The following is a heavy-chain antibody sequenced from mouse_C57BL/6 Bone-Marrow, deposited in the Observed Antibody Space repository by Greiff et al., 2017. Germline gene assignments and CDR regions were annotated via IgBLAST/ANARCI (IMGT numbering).Heavy chain of an antibody. CDR2: ISNLAYSI. CDR3: ARTFTPFTTVVPFAY. Sequence: EVKLVESGGGLVQPGGSLKLSCAASGFTFSDYGMAWVRQAPRKGPEWVAFISNLAYSIYYADTVTGRFTISRENAKNTLYLEMSSLRSEDTAMYYCARTFTPFTTVVPFAYWGQGTLVTVSA. CDR1: GFTFSDYG. V-gene: IGHV5-15*01. J-gene: IGHJ3*01. D-gene: IGHD1-1*01.